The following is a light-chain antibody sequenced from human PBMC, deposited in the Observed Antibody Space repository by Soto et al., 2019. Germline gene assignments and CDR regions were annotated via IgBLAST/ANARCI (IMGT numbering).Light chain of an antibody. J-gene: IGLJ3*02. CDR2: LEGSGNY. CDR1: SGHSSNI. Sequence: QPVLTQSSSASASLGSSVKLTCTLSSGHSSNIIAWHQQQPGKAPRYLMKLEGSGNYNKGSGIPDRFSGSSSGADHYLTISNLQFEDEADYYCETWDTNSWVFGGGTKLTVL. CDR3: ETWDTNSWV. V-gene: IGLV4-60*02.